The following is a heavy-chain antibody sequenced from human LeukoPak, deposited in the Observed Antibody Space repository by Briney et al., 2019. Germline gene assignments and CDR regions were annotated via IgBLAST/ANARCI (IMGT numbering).Heavy chain of an antibody. CDR3: ARVDLYCSSTSCYSFDY. Sequence: GESLKISCKGSGYSLTNNWIGWVRQMPGKGLEWMGIIYPGDSDTRYSPSFQGQVTISADKSISTAYLQRSSLKASDTAMYYCARVDLYCSSTSCYSFDYWGQGTLVTVSS. V-gene: IGHV5-51*01. CDR1: GYSLTNNW. D-gene: IGHD2-2*01. J-gene: IGHJ4*02. CDR2: IYPGDSDT.